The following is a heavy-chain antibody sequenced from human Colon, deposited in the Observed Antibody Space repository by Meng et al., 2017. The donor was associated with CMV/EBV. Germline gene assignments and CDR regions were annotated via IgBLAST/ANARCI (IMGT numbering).Heavy chain of an antibody. CDR1: GGSITASIYT. CDR2: IHNSGIT. V-gene: IGHV4-39*07. J-gene: IGHJ6*02. Sequence: SETLSLTCNVSGGSITASIYTWAWIHQPPGKRLEWIGSIHNSGITYYNPSLKGRLTISVDTSKNQFSLKLSSVTAADTAVYYWAQDQFVKDYKYYGTDVWGQGTTVTVSS. CDR3: AQDQFVKDYKYYGTDV. D-gene: IGHD2-15*01.